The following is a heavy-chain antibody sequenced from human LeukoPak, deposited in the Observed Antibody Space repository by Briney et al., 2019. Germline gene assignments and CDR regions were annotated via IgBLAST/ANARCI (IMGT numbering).Heavy chain of an antibody. J-gene: IGHJ3*02. D-gene: IGHD4-17*01. V-gene: IGHV3-23*01. Sequence: GGSLRPSCAASGFTFSSYGMSWVRQAPGKGLEWVSAISGSGGSTYYADSVKGRFTISRDNSKNTLYLQMNSLRAEDTAVYYCARHFDYGDYEGAFDIWGQGTMVTVSS. CDR1: GFTFSSYG. CDR2: ISGSGGST. CDR3: ARHFDYGDYEGAFDI.